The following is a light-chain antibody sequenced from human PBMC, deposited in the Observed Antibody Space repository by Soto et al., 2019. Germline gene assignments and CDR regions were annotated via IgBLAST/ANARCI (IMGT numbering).Light chain of an antibody. J-gene: IGLJ3*02. V-gene: IGLV2-8*01. Sequence: QSALTRPPSASGSPGQSVTISCTGTSSDVGNYNYVSWYQQHPGKAPKLMIYEVTKRPSGVPDRFSGSKSGNTASLTVSGLQAEDEADYYCSSYAGSKTLFGGGTKLTVL. CDR1: SSDVGNYNY. CDR2: EVT. CDR3: SSYAGSKTL.